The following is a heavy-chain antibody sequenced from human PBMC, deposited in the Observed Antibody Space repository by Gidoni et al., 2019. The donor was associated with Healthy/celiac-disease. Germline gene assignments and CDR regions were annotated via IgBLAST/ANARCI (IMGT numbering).Heavy chain of an antibody. CDR2: ISGSGGST. Sequence: VQLLESGGGLVQPGGSLRLSCAASAFTFSSSALSWVRQAPGKGLEWVSAISGSGGSTYSADSVKGRCTISRDNSKNTLYLQMNSLRAEDTAVDYCAKDGARITMFGVASGWFDPGGQGTLVTVSS. J-gene: IGHJ5*02. CDR1: AFTFSSSA. V-gene: IGHV3-23*01. CDR3: AKDGARITMFGVASGWFDP. D-gene: IGHD3-3*01.